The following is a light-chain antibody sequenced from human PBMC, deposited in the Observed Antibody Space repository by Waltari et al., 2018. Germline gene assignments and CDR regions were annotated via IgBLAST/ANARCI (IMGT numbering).Light chain of an antibody. CDR3: QQSFRFPFT. V-gene: IGKV1-39*01. CDR2: TAS. J-gene: IGKJ3*01. Sequence: DIKMTQSPSSLSAFVGNTVIMTCRASQRITPYLTWYQQKPGKAPTLLLFTASTLQSGVPSRFSGSGSETDFTLTISGLQPEDFATYYCQQSFRFPFTFGPGTKVDMK. CDR1: QRITPY.